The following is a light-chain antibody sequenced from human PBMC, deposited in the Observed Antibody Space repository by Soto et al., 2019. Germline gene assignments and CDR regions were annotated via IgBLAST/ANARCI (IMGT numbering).Light chain of an antibody. J-gene: IGKJ5*01. Sequence: EIVMTQSPATLSASPGEGVTLSCRASQGVPSRIAWYQHKPGQAPRLLIYGASTRATGVPDRFSGTRSGTDFTLTISSLKSEDYAIYYCQQYKSWPRITFGQGTRLEIK. CDR1: QGVPSR. CDR3: QQYKSWPRIT. V-gene: IGKV3-15*01. CDR2: GAS.